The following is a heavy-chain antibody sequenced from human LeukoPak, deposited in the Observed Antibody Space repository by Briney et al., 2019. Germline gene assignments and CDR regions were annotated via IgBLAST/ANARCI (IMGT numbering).Heavy chain of an antibody. J-gene: IGHJ4*02. CDR2: ISYDGSNK. Sequence: GGSLRLSCAVSGFTFSSYGIHWVRQAPGKGLEWVAVISYDGSNKNYADSVKGRFTISRDNSKNTLYLQMNSLRAEDTAVYYCAKEKDRYSSWSHFDYWGQGTLVTVSS. CDR1: GFTFSSYG. V-gene: IGHV3-30*18. CDR3: AKEKDRYSSWSHFDY. D-gene: IGHD6-19*01.